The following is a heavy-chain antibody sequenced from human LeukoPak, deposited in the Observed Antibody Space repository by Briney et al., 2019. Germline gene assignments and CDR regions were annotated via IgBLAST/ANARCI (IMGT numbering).Heavy chain of an antibody. V-gene: IGHV3-53*01. J-gene: IGHJ4*02. D-gene: IGHD3-22*01. CDR2: IYSGGST. CDR3: AKGSTTMIVVAVFDY. CDR1: GFTVSSNY. Sequence: GGSLRLSCAASGFTVSSNYMSWVRQAPGKGLEWVSVIYSGGSTYYADFVKGRFTISRDNSKNTLYLQMNSLRAEDTAVYYCAKGSTTMIVVAVFDYWGQGTLVTVSS.